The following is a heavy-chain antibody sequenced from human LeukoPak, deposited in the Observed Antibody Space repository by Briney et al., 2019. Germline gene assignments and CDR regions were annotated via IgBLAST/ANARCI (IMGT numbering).Heavy chain of an antibody. J-gene: IGHJ4*02. CDR1: GFTFSSYW. D-gene: IGHD3/OR15-3a*01. CDR2: INRDGSEK. Sequence: GGSLRLSCAASGFTFSSYWMSWVRQTPERGLEWVANINRDGSEKYFVDSVKGRFTISRDNAKNSLYLQMNSLRDEDTAVYYCARVIVGGGGLDHWGQGTLVTVPS. CDR3: ARVIVGGGGLDH. V-gene: IGHV3-7*05.